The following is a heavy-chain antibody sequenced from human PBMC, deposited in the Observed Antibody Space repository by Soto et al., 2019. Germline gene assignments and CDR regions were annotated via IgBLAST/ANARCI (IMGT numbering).Heavy chain of an antibody. V-gene: IGHV3-30*18. CDR3: AKVRPRYSSLNSFQH. J-gene: IGHJ1*01. CDR2: ISYDGSNK. Sequence: GGSLRLSCAASGFTFSSYGMHWVRQAPGKGLEWVAVISYDGSNKYYADSVKGRFTISRDNSKNTLYLQMNSLRAEDTAVYNWAKVRPRYSSLNSFQHWGRDTLFTVAS. CDR1: GFTFSSYG. D-gene: IGHD6-13*01.